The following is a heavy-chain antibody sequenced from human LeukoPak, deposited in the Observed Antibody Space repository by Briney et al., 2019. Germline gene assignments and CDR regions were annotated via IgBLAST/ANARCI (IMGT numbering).Heavy chain of an antibody. J-gene: IGHJ4*02. CDR3: ARALLWFGEFFPFDY. D-gene: IGHD3-10*01. V-gene: IGHV4-59*01. CDR1: GGSISSYY. CDR2: IYYSGST. Sequence: SETLSLTCTVSGGSISSYYWSWIRQPPGKGLEWIGYIYYSGSTNYNPSLKSRVTISVDTSKNQFSLKLSSVTAADTAVYYCARALLWFGEFFPFDYWGQGTLVTVSS.